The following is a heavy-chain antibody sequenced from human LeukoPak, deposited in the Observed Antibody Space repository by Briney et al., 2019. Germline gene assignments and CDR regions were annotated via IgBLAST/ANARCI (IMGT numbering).Heavy chain of an antibody. J-gene: IGHJ4*02. V-gene: IGHV3-48*03. Sequence: GGSLRLSCATSGFTFISHEMSWLRQAPGKGLQWIAYISSRADTIYYAESVKGRFTVSRDYSKDSLYLQMNSLRAEDTAVYFCASYRYSSSCYIYWGQGTLVTVSS. CDR1: GFTFISHE. CDR2: ISSRADTI. D-gene: IGHD6-13*01. CDR3: ASYRYSSSCYIY.